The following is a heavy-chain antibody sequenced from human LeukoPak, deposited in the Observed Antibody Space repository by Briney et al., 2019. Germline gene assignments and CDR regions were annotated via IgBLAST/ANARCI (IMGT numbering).Heavy chain of an antibody. CDR1: GFTFGTYA. CDR3: AKTHSIMVRGVMDV. CDR2: ISGSGGDT. Sequence: GGSLRLSCVASGFTFGTYAMTWVRQAPGKGLEWVSGISGSGGDTYYADSVKGRFIISRDNSKNTLFLQMNSLRAEDTAVFYCAKTHSIMVRGVMDVWGKGTTVTVSS. J-gene: IGHJ6*04. D-gene: IGHD3-10*01. V-gene: IGHV3-23*01.